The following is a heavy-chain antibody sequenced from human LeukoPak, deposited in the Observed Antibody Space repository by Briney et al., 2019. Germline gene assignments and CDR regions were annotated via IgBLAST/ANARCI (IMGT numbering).Heavy chain of an antibody. Sequence: RASVKVSCKASGYTFTGYYMHWVRQAPGQGLEWMGWINPNSGGTNYAQKFQGRVTMTRDTSISTAYMELSRLRSDDTAVYYCARGVYSGYDTAFDYWGQGTLVTVSS. CDR2: INPNSGGT. D-gene: IGHD5-12*01. CDR3: ARGVYSGYDTAFDY. J-gene: IGHJ4*02. CDR1: GYTFTGYY. V-gene: IGHV1-2*02.